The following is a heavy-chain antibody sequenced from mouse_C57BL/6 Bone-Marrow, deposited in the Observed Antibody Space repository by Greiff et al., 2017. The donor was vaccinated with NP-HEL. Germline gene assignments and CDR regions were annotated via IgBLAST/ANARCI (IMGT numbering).Heavy chain of an antibody. J-gene: IGHJ4*01. V-gene: IGHV3-6*01. Sequence: ESGPGLVKPSQSLSLTCSVTGYSITSGYYWNWIRQFPGNKLEWMGYISYDGSNNYNPSLKNRISITRDTSKNQFFLKLNSVTTEDTATYYGARELRRGYAMDYWGQGTSVTVSS. D-gene: IGHD2-4*01. CDR2: ISYDGSN. CDR3: ARELRRGYAMDY. CDR1: GYSITSGYY.